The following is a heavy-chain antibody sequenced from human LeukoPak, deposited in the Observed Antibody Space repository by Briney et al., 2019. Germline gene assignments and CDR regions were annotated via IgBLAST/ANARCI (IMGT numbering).Heavy chain of an antibody. CDR1: GFTFSRYS. V-gene: IGHV3-21*01. Sequence: PGGSLRLSCAASGFTFSRYSMNWVRQAPGKGLEWVSSISNTGSYISYAEFVKGRLTISRDNAKNSLYLQMNSLRAEDMAVYYCARAVRYFDNLLAPPDYWGQGTLATVSS. J-gene: IGHJ4*02. CDR3: ARAVRYFDNLLAPPDY. D-gene: IGHD3-9*01. CDR2: ISNTGSYI.